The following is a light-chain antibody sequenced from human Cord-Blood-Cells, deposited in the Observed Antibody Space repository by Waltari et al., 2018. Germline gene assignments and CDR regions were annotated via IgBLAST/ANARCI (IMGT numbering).Light chain of an antibody. CDR2: VNS. V-gene: IGLV1-40*01. CDR3: QSYDSSLSGYVV. Sequence: QSVLTQPPSVSGAPGPRVTISCTGSSSNIGAGYDVHWYQQLPGTAPKLLIYVNSNRPSGVPDRFSGSKSGTSASLAITGLQAEDEADYYCQSYDSSLSGYVVFGGGTKLTVL. J-gene: IGLJ2*01. CDR1: SSNIGAGYD.